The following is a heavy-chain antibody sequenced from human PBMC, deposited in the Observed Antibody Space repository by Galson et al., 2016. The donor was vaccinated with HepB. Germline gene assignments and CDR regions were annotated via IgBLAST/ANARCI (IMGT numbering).Heavy chain of an antibody. V-gene: IGHV3-7*04. D-gene: IGHD2-8*02. CDR1: GFTFSSNW. J-gene: IGHJ3*02. Sequence: SLRLSCAASGFTFSSNWMNWVRQTPGKGLEWVANINQGGSENNYVDSVKGRFTISRDNAKNSLYLQMQSLRVEDTAVYYCLRDIHYTGGGGYYRAFDIWGQGTMVTVSS. CDR2: INQGGSEN. CDR3: LRDIHYTGGGGYYRAFDI.